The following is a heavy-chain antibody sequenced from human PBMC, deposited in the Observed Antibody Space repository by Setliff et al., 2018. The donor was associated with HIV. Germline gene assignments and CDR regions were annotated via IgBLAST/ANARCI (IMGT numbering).Heavy chain of an antibody. Sequence: PGGSLRLSCAASEFTFSNAWMSWVRQAPGKGLEWVGRIISKTDGGTTDYAAPVKGRFTISRDDSKNTLYLQMNSLKTEDTAVYYCTTEALAAFDYWGQGTLVTVSS. V-gene: IGHV3-15*01. D-gene: IGHD6-13*01. CDR1: EFTFSNAW. CDR2: IISKTDGGTT. CDR3: TTEALAAFDY. J-gene: IGHJ4*02.